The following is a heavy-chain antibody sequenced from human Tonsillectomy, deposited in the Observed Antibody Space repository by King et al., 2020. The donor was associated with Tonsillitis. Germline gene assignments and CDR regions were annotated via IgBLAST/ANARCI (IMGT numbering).Heavy chain of an antibody. CDR3: ARDPIAGEVSRDS. V-gene: IGHV3-7*03. J-gene: IGHJ4*02. CDR2: IKQDGTEM. CDR1: GFTFNNFW. D-gene: IGHD5/OR15-5a*01. Sequence: VQLVQSGGGLVQPGGSLRLSCAASGFTFNNFWMTWVRQAPGKGLEWVAHIKQDGTEMLYVDSVKGRFTISRDNGKNSLHLQLNSLRAEDTAVYYCARDPIAGEVSRDSWGQGTLVTVSS.